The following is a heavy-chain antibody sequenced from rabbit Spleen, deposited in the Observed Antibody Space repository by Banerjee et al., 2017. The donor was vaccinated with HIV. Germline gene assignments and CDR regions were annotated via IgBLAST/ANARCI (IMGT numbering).Heavy chain of an antibody. Sequence: SLVESGGDLVKPGASLTLTCKASRFTISSSNCICWVRQAPGKGLEWIACINAVTGKAVYPNWAQGRFTFSKTSSTTVTLQMTSLTAADTATYFCARDLAGVIGWNFGWWGQGTLVTVS. CDR2: INAVTGKA. D-gene: IGHD4-1*01. CDR1: RFTISSSNC. V-gene: IGHV1S40*01. J-gene: IGHJ4*01. CDR3: ARDLAGVIGWNFGW.